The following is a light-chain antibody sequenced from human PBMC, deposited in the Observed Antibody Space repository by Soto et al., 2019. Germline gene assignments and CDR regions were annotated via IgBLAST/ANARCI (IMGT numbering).Light chain of an antibody. Sequence: DIQMTQSPSSVSASVGDRVTITCRASQGISSLLAWYQQKPGKAPNLLIHTASSLQSGVPSRFSGSGSRTDFTLTISRLQPEYFATYYCQQANSFPLTFGGGTKVEIK. CDR3: QQANSFPLT. J-gene: IGKJ4*01. CDR1: QGISSL. CDR2: TAS. V-gene: IGKV1-12*01.